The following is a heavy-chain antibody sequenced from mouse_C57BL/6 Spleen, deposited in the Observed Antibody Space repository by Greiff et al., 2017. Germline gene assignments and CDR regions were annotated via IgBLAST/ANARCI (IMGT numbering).Heavy chain of an antibody. D-gene: IGHD2-5*01. CDR2: ISSGGDYI. Sequence: EVQLVESGEGLVKPGGSLKLSCAASGFTFSSYAMSWVRQTPEKRLEWVAYISSGGDYIYYADTVKGRFTISRDNARNTLYLQMSSLKSEDTAMYYCTRVYSNYDWYFDVWGTGTTVTVSS. V-gene: IGHV5-9-1*02. CDR1: GFTFSSYA. CDR3: TRVYSNYDWYFDV. J-gene: IGHJ1*03.